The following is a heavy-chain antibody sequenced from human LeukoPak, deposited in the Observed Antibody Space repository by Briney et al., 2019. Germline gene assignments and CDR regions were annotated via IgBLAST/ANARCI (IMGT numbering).Heavy chain of an antibody. V-gene: IGHV5-51*01. CDR2: IYPSDSDT. Sequence: GESLKISCKGSGYSFSMYWIGWVRQMPGKGLEWMGLIYPSDSDTRYSPSFRGQVTISADKSISTAYLQWSSLKASDTAMYYCASSLGYCSGGSCYSAYIFDYWGQGTLVTVSS. D-gene: IGHD2-15*01. CDR1: GYSFSMYW. J-gene: IGHJ4*02. CDR3: ASSLGYCSGGSCYSAYIFDY.